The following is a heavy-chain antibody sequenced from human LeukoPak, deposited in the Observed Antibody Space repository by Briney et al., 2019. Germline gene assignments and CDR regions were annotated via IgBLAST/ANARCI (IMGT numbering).Heavy chain of an antibody. V-gene: IGHV1-18*01. J-gene: IGHJ4*02. CDR2: ISAYNGNT. CDR3: ARDDWTTVTTFDY. CDR1: GYTFTSYG. Sequence: ASVKVSCKASGYTFTSYGISWVRQAPGQGLEWMGWISAYNGNTNYAQKLQGRVTMTTDTSTSTAYVELRSLRSDDTAVYYCARDDWTTVTTFDYWGQGTLVTVSS. D-gene: IGHD4-17*01.